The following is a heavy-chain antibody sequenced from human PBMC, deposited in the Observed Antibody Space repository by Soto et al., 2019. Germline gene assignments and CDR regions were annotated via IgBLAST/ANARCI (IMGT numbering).Heavy chain of an antibody. D-gene: IGHD1-1*01. CDR2: IRQDGSEK. V-gene: IGHV3-7*03. CDR1: GFSFSSYC. J-gene: IGHJ4*02. CDR3: MTTTRDRHFDY. Sequence: EVQLVESGGDLVQPGGSLRLSCEASGFSFSSYCITWVRQAPGKRLEYVAIIRQDGSEKKYVDSVMGRFTISRDNAETASYLQMNSLSDEDTAVYYCMTTTRDRHFDYWGQGTFVTVSS.